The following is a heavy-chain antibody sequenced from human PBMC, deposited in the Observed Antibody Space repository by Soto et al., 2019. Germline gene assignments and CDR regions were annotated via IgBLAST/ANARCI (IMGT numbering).Heavy chain of an antibody. CDR2: INAGNGNT. J-gene: IGHJ4*02. V-gene: IGHV1-3*01. CDR3: ARITDYGDYVRYFDY. D-gene: IGHD4-17*01. Sequence: ASVKVSWKASGYSFTSYAMHWVRQAPGQRFEWMGWINAGNGNTKYSQKFQGRVTITRDTSASTAYMELSSLRSEDTAVYYCARITDYGDYVRYFDYWGQGTLVTVSS. CDR1: GYSFTSYA.